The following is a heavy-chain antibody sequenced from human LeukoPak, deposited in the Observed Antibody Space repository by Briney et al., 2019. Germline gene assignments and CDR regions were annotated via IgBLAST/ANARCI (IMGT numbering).Heavy chain of an antibody. CDR1: GFNFSSAA. D-gene: IGHD6-19*01. CDR2: IRSKANSYVT. J-gene: IGHJ4*02. CDR3: FVAEVGY. Sequence: PGGSLRLSCAASGFNFSSAAMHWARQASGKGLEWVGRIRSKANSYVTTFAASVKGRFTISRDDAKNTVDLHMNSLKAEDTAVYYCFVAEVGYWGQGTLVTVSS. V-gene: IGHV3-73*01.